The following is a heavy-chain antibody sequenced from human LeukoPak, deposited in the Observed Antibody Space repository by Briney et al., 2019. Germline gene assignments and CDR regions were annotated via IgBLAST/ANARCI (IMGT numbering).Heavy chain of an antibody. Sequence: PSETLSLTCTVSGGSVSSGSYYWSWIRQPPGKGLEWIGYIYYSGSTNYNPSLKSRVTISVDTSKNQFSLKLSSVTAADTAVYYCARARSYSSSWLFDYWGQGTLVTVSS. CDR3: ARARSYSSSWLFDY. CDR2: IYYSGST. CDR1: GGSVSSGSYY. J-gene: IGHJ4*02. V-gene: IGHV4-61*01. D-gene: IGHD6-13*01.